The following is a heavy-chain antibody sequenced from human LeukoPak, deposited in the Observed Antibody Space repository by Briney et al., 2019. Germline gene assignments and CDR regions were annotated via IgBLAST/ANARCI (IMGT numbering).Heavy chain of an antibody. CDR3: ARTGNEWFGELPYDY. CDR2: IYHSGST. V-gene: IGHV4-38-2*02. D-gene: IGHD3-10*01. J-gene: IGHJ4*02. Sequence: SETLSLTCTVSGYSISSGYYWGWIRQPPGKGLEWIGSIYHSGSTYYNPSLKSRVTISVDTSKNQFSLKLSSVTAADTAVYYCARTGNEWFGELPYDYWGQGTLVTVSS. CDR1: GYSISSGYY.